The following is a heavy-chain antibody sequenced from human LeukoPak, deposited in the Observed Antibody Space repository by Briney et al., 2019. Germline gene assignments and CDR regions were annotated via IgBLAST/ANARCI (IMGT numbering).Heavy chain of an antibody. D-gene: IGHD3-22*01. CDR1: GGSIRSYD. V-gene: IGHV4-59*01. Sequence: PETLSLTCTVSGGSIRSYDWSWIRQPPGKGLEWIGDIYYSGSTNYNPSVKSRVTISVDTSKKQFSLKLSSVTAADMATYYCAGVRPYYYDTSSSYYFDYWGQGTLVTVSS. CDR3: AGVRPYYYDTSSSYYFDY. CDR2: IYYSGST. J-gene: IGHJ4*02.